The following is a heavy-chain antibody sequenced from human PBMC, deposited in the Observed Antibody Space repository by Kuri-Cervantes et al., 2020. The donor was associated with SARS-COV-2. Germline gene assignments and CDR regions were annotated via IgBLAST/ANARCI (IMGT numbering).Heavy chain of an antibody. D-gene: IGHD4-17*01. V-gene: IGHV4-31*03. CDR1: GGSISSGGYY. Sequence: SETLSLTCTVSGGSISSGGYYWSWVRQHPGMGPEWIGYVYYNGNTFYSPSLKSRVTMSIDTSRNQLSLRLSSVTAADTAVYYCARGGTTVPTSGAFDFWGQGTLVTVSS. CDR2: VYYNGNT. J-gene: IGHJ3*01. CDR3: ARGGTTVPTSGAFDF.